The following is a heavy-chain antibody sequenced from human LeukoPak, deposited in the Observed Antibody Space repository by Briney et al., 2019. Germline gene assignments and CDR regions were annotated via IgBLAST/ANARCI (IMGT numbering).Heavy chain of an antibody. CDR3: ARGKWEGVFVGY. D-gene: IGHD1-26*01. J-gene: IGHJ4*02. CDR2: INPNSGGT. CDR1: GGTFSSYA. Sequence: ASVKVSCKASGGTFSSYAISWVRQAPGQGLEWMGWINPNSGGTNYAQKFQGRVTMTRDTSISTAYMELSRLRSDDTAVYYCARGKWEGVFVGYWGQGTLVTVSS. V-gene: IGHV1-2*02.